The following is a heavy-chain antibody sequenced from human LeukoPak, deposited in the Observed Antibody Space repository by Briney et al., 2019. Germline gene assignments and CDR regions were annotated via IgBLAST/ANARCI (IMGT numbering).Heavy chain of an antibody. CDR1: GFTFSSYW. CDR3: ARDSTWRLDY. D-gene: IGHD5-12*01. V-gene: IGHV3-7*03. CDR2: IKQDGSEK. Sequence: GGSLRLSCAASGFTFSSYWMSWVRQAPGKGREWVANIKQDGSEKNYVDSVKGRFTISRDNTKNALYLQMNSLRADDTAVYFCARDSTWRLDYWGQGTLITVSS. J-gene: IGHJ4*02.